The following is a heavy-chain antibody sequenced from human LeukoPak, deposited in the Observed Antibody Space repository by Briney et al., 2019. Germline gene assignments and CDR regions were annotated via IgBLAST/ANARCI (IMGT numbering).Heavy chain of an antibody. CDR1: GYTFTGYY. D-gene: IGHD1-26*01. J-gene: IGHJ4*02. Sequence: ASVKVSCKASGYTFTGYYMHWVRQAPGQGLEWMGWTNPNSGGTNYAQTFQGRVTMTRDTSISTAYMELSRLRSDDTAVYYYGSGIRVRATGARFDYWGQGTLVTVSS. V-gene: IGHV1-2*02. CDR2: TNPNSGGT. CDR3: GSGIRVRATGARFDY.